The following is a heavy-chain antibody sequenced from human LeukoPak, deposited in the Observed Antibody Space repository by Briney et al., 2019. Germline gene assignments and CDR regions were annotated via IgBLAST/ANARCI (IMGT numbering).Heavy chain of an antibody. V-gene: IGHV3-7*01. CDR1: GLTVSRHW. Sequence: PGGSLCLAYAASGLTVSRHWMSSVRQPPGKWLEWVAHIKQDGSEKYYVHSVKGRLTIGTDHAKNSLYQQMNSLRAEDTAVCYCARVPRVAYNWNYDYYYYMDVWGKGTTVTVSS. D-gene: IGHD1-20*01. J-gene: IGHJ6*03. CDR3: ARVPRVAYNWNYDYYYYMDV. CDR2: IKQDGSEK.